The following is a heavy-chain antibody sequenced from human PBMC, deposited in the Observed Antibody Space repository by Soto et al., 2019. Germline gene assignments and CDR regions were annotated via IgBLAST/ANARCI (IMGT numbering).Heavy chain of an antibody. CDR1: GGTFSSYA. J-gene: IGHJ6*02. CDR2: IIPIFGTA. D-gene: IGHD3-9*01. V-gene: IGHV1-69*13. Sequence: SVKVSCKASGGTFSSYAISWVRQAPGQGLEWMGGIIPIFGTANYAQKFQGRVTITADESTSTAYMELSSLRSEDTAVYYCAREVRSYYDILTGYQPYGMDVWGQGTTVTVSS. CDR3: AREVRSYYDILTGYQPYGMDV.